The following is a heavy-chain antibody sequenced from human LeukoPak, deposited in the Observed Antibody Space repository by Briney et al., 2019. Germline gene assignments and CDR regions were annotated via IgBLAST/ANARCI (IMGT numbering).Heavy chain of an antibody. CDR3: ASSYTVPYDALDI. V-gene: IGHV5-51*01. CDR1: GYSFTSYW. J-gene: IGHJ3*02. CDR2: IYPGDSDT. Sequence: GASLQISCKGSGYSFTSYWIGWVRQLPGKGVEWMGIIYPGDSDTRYSPSFQGQVTISADKSISTAYLQWSSLKASDTAMYYCASSYTVPYDALDIWGQGTMVTVSS. D-gene: IGHD4-17*01.